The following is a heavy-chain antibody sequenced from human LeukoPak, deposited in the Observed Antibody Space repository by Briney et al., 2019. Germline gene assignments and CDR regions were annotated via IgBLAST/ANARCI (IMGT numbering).Heavy chain of an antibody. CDR3: VRARVVTKWIDY. Sequence: GGSLRLSCTASGFTFSNFWMGWVRQAPGKGLEWVANIKQDETEKFYLGSVKGRFTISRDNAKNSLYLQMNSLRVEDTALYYCVRARVVTKWIDYWGQGTLVTVSS. J-gene: IGHJ4*02. V-gene: IGHV3-7*03. D-gene: IGHD2-21*02. CDR1: GFTFSNFW. CDR2: IKQDETEK.